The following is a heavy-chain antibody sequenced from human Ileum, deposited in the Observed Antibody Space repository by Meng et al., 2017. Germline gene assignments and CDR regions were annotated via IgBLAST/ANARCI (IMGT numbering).Heavy chain of an antibody. CDR1: GFIFSGSD. J-gene: IGHJ3*02. CDR3: TMYVSGHI. Sequence: GGSLRLSCAASGFIFSGSDIHWVRQASGKGLEWVGRITTKPKNYATAYAASGKGRFSISRDDSKITAYLEMNSLRSEDTALYYCTMYVSGHIWGRGTMVTVSS. V-gene: IGHV3-73*01. CDR2: ITTKPKNYAT. D-gene: IGHD6-19*01.